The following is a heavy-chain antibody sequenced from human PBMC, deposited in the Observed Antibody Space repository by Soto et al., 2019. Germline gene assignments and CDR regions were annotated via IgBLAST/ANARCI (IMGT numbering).Heavy chain of an antibody. CDR1: GHTFTSYA. Sequence: GASVKVSCKASGHTFTSYAMHWVRQAPGQRLEWMGWINAGNGNTKYYADSVKGRFTISRDNSKNTVYLEMNNLRAEDTAMYYCAKGGSGNYLTYYYYYGMDVWGQGTTVTVSS. J-gene: IGHJ6*02. CDR3: AKGGSGNYLTYYYYYGMDV. V-gene: IGHV1-3*01. CDR2: INAGNGNT. D-gene: IGHD3-22*01.